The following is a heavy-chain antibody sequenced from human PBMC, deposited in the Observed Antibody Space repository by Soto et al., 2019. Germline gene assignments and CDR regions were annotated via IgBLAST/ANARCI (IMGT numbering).Heavy chain of an antibody. J-gene: IGHJ5*02. CDR3: ARGDRVGYWTES. Sequence: EVQLVESGGGLVQPGGSLRLSCTASGFTFSSHWMHWVRQAPGKGLVWVSRIYDDGSRTFYADSVKGRFTISRDNAENTLALPMYGLGAEDPAVYFCARGDRVGYWTESWGQGTLVTVSS. CDR2: IYDDGSRT. D-gene: IGHD2-15*01. CDR1: GFTFSSHW. V-gene: IGHV3-74*01.